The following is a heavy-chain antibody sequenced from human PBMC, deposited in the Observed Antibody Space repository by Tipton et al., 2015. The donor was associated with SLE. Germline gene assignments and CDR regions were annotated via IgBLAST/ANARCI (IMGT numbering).Heavy chain of an antibody. CDR2: IDYSGST. V-gene: IGHV4-59*08. Sequence: TLSLTCTVSGGSISSYYWSWIRQPPGKGLEWIGYIDYSGSTNYNPSLKSRVTISIDTSKNQFSLKLTSVTAADTAVYYCAREDYYDSSGSSWHFDLWGRGILVTVSS. J-gene: IGHJ2*01. CDR1: GGSISSYY. CDR3: AREDYYDSSGSSWHFDL. D-gene: IGHD3-22*01.